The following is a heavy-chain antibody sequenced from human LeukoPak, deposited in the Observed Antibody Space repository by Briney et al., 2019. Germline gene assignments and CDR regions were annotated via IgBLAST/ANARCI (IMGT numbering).Heavy chain of an antibody. V-gene: IGHV4-39*01. D-gene: IGHD2/OR15-2a*01. Sequence: SEALSLTCTVSGGSISNETPYWGWIRQPPGKGLEWIGNLHYSGSTYYNPSLKSRVTISADTSKSQFSLKLTSVTAADTAVYYCAGHHPRNTVDFWGQGTLVTVSS. CDR2: LHYSGST. CDR3: AGHHPRNTVDF. CDR1: GGSISNETPY. J-gene: IGHJ4*02.